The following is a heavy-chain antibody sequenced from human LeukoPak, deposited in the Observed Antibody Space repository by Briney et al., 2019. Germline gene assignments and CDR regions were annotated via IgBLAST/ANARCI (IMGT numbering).Heavy chain of an antibody. D-gene: IGHD1-1*01. J-gene: IGHJ3*02. Sequence: SETLSLTCTVSGGSISGCYWTWIRQPPGKGLEWIGFNYYSGSTNYNSSLKSRVTISVDTSKNHFSLKLSSVTATDTAIYYCARGNWPPAFDIWGQGTLVTVSS. CDR3: ARGNWPPAFDI. CDR1: GGSISGCY. CDR2: NYYSGST. V-gene: IGHV4-59*01.